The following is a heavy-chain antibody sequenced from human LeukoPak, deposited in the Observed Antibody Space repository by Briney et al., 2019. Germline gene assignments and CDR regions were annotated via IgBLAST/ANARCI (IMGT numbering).Heavy chain of an antibody. CDR1: GFSFSSYA. J-gene: IGHJ4*02. CDR3: AKRSGYTTGWFFDF. D-gene: IGHD6-19*01. V-gene: IGHV3-23*01. Sequence: GGSLKLSCAASGFSFSSYAMSWVRQAPGKGLEWVSSISGSGDNTYYAESVKGRFTISRDNSKSTLFLQMNSLRAEDTAVFYCAKRSGYTTGWFFDFWGQGTLVTVSS. CDR2: ISGSGDNT.